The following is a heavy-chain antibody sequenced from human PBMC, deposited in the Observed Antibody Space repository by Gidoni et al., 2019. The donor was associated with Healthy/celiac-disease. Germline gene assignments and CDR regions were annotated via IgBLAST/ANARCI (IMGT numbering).Heavy chain of an antibody. V-gene: IGHV3-33*01. CDR1: GFPFSTYG. J-gene: IGHJ4*02. CDR2: IWFDGSNK. CDR3: ARSHGKHIGYCSGGSCYSLDY. Sequence: QVQLVESGGGVVQPGRSLRLSCAASGFPFSTYGMHRVRQAPGKWLEWVAVIWFDGSNKNYADSVKGRFTISRDNSKNTLYLQMNSLRAEDTAVYYCARSHGKHIGYCSGGSCYSLDYWGQGTLVTVSS. D-gene: IGHD2-15*01.